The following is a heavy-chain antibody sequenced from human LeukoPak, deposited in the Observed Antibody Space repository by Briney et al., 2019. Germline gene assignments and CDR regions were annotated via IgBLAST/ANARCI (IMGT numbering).Heavy chain of an antibody. V-gene: IGHV4-59*01. CDR2: IYYSGST. D-gene: IGHD3-16*01. Sequence: PSETLSLTCTVSGGSISSYYWSWILQPPRKGLEWIGYIYYSGSTNYKSSLKNRVTISVDTSKNQFSLKLSSVTAADTAVYYCARETSQKGAHYMDVWGKGTTVTISS. J-gene: IGHJ6*03. CDR1: GGSISSYY. CDR3: ARETSQKGAHYMDV.